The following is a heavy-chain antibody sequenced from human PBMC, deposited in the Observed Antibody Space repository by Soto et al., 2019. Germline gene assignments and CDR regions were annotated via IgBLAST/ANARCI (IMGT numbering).Heavy chain of an antibody. J-gene: IGHJ6*02. Sequence: ASVKVSCKASGFTFTSPAVQWVRQARGQRLEWIGWIVVGSGNTNYAQKFQERVTITRDMSTSTAYMELSSLRSEDTAVYYCAADRGSSSPNYYYYGMDVWGQGTTVTVSS. V-gene: IGHV1-58*01. CDR2: IVVGSGNT. CDR3: AADRGSSSPNYYYYGMDV. CDR1: GFTFTSPA. D-gene: IGHD6-6*01.